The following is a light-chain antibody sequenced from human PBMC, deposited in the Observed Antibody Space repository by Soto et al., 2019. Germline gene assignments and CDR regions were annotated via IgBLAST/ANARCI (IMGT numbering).Light chain of an antibody. CDR1: QSVRSNY. CDR3: QQYGGSPYT. J-gene: IGKJ2*01. Sequence: EIVLTQSPGTLSLSPGERATLSCRASQSVRSNYLAWYQQKPGQAPRLLIYGASSRATGIPDSFSGTGSGTDFTLTISRLETEDFAVYYCQQYGGSPYTFGQGTKLEIK. V-gene: IGKV3-20*01. CDR2: GAS.